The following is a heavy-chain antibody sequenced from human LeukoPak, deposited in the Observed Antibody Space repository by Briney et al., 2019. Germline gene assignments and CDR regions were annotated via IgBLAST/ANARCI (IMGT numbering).Heavy chain of an antibody. J-gene: IGHJ4*02. D-gene: IGHD3-22*01. CDR2: IYYSGST. V-gene: IGHV4-39*01. CDR1: GGSISSGSYY. CDR3: ARQETMTWLPDY. Sequence: PSETLSLTCTVSGGSISSGSYYWGWFRQPPGKGLDWIGSIYYSGSTYYNPSLKSRVTISVDTSKNKFSLKLSSVTAADTALYYCARQETMTWLPDYWGQGTLVTVSS.